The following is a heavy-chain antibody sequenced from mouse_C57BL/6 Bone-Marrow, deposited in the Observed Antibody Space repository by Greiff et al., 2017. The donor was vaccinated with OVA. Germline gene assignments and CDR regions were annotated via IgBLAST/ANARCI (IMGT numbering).Heavy chain of an antibody. CDR2: IYPGSGNT. J-gene: IGHJ2*01. D-gene: IGHD2-3*01. CDR3: ARDDGYFFEY. CDR1: GYTFTDHY. Sequence: QVQLQPSGAEVVRPGASVKLSCKASGYTFTDHYINWVKQRPGQGLEWIARIYPGSGNTYYNENVKGKATLTAEKSSDTAYMQLSSLTSEDSAVYFCARDDGYFFEYWGQGTTLTVSS. V-gene: IGHV1-76*01.